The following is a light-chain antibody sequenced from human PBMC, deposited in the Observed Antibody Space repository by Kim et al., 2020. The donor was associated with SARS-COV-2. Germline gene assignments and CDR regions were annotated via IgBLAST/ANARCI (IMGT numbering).Light chain of an antibody. CDR3: AAWDDSLSGWV. CDR2: RNN. V-gene: IGLV1-47*01. Sequence: QSVLTQPPSASGTPGQRVTISCSGSSSNIGSNYVYWYQQLPGTAPKLLIYRNNQWPSGVPDRFSGSKSGTSASLAISGLRSEDEADYYCAAWDDSLSGWVFGGGTQLIVL. CDR1: SSNIGSNY. J-gene: IGLJ3*02.